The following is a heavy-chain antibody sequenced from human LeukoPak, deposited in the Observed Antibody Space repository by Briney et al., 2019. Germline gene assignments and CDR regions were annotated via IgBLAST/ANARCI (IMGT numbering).Heavy chain of an antibody. J-gene: IGHJ6*02. D-gene: IGHD6-19*01. CDR2: ISISGRST. V-gene: IGHV3-64*01. CDR1: GFTFSSYA. Sequence: GGSLRLSCAASGFTFSSYAMHWVRQAPGKGLEYVSVISISGRSTYYATSVKGRFTISRDNSTNTLYLQMGSLRPEDMAVYYCARALEAGAYFYYSGMDVWGQGTTVTVSS. CDR3: ARALEAGAYFYYSGMDV.